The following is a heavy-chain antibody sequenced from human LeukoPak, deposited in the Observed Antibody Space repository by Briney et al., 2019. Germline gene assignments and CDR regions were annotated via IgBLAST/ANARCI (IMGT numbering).Heavy chain of an antibody. CDR2: MNPNSVNT. J-gene: IGHJ6*03. Sequence: ASVKVSCKASGYTFTSYDINWVRQATGQGLEWMGWMNPNSVNTGYAQKFQGRVTMTRNTSISTAYMELSSLRSEDTAVYYCARSGDFWSGYCWDAYYYYYMDVWGKGTTVTVSS. D-gene: IGHD3-3*01. V-gene: IGHV1-8*01. CDR1: GYTFTSYD. CDR3: ARSGDFWSGYCWDAYYYYYMDV.